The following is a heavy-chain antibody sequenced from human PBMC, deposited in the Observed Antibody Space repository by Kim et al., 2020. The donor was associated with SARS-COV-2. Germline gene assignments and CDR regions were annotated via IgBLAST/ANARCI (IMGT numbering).Heavy chain of an antibody. CDR3: ARAFEYSTSDAFDI. J-gene: IGHJ3*02. Sequence: AAALKGRFTTSRDNAKNMGYLKMNSLGAEDTAVYYCARAFEYSTSDAFDIWGQGTMVTVSS. D-gene: IGHD6-6*01. V-gene: IGHV3-33*03.